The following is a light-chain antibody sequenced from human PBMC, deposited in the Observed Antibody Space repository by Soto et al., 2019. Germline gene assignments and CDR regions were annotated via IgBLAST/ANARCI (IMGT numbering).Light chain of an antibody. CDR1: QRISSL. Sequence: DMQMTQSPSTLSASVGDRVTITCRAGQRISSLLSCYQHKPGKAPQLLNDDASSVESGVPSRSSGSECRTEFTLTISSLQPDDLATYYCQQYNSYSWTFGQGTKVDI. CDR2: DAS. CDR3: QQYNSYSWT. V-gene: IGKV1-5*01. J-gene: IGKJ1*01.